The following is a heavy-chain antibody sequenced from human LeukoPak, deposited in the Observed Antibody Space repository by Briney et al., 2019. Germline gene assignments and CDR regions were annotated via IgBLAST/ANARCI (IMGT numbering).Heavy chain of an antibody. CDR1: GYTFIGYY. D-gene: IGHD2-2*01. J-gene: IGHJ6*02. V-gene: IGHV1-2*02. CDR3: ARDVIIVVVPAAIFPDNYGMDV. CDR2: INPNSGGT. Sequence: ASVKVSCKASGYTFIGYYMHWVRQAPGQGLEWMGWINPNSGGTNYAQKFQGRVTMTRDTSISTAYMELSRLRSDDTAVYYCARDVIIVVVPAAIFPDNYGMDVWGQGTTVTVSS.